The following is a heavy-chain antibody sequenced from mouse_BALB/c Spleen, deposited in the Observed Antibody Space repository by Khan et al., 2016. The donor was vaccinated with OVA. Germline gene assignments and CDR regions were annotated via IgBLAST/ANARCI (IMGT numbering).Heavy chain of an antibody. CDR2: ISSGGSFT. CDR1: GFTFSSFA. Sequence: EVELVESGGDLVKPGGSLKLSCAASGFTFSSFAMSWVRQTPDKRLEWVATISSGGSFTYYPDNVKGRFTISRDNAKNTLYLQMSSLKSEDTAIYYCSRQEGIYAGPFTYWCQGTLVTVSA. J-gene: IGHJ3*01. V-gene: IGHV5-6*01. CDR3: SRQEGIYAGPFTY. D-gene: IGHD2-3*01.